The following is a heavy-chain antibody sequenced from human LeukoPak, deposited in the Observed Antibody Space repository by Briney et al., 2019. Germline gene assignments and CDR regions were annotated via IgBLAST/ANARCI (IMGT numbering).Heavy chain of an antibody. Sequence: PGGSLRLSCAVSGFTFSSYWMYWVRQAPGKGLVWVSRITSDGSIKFYADSVKGRFTISRDNAKNTLYLQMNSLRAEDTAVYYCAGRRRDGYNYSDYWGQGTLVTVSS. D-gene: IGHD5-24*01. V-gene: IGHV3-74*01. CDR2: ITSDGSIK. J-gene: IGHJ4*02. CDR1: GFTFSSYW. CDR3: AGRRRDGYNYSDY.